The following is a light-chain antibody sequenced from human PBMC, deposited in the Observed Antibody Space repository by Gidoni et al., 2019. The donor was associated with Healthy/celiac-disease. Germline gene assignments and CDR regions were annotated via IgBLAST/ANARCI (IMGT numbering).Light chain of an antibody. CDR3: QQYNNWPPT. Sequence: DTVMTQSPATLSVSPGERATPSCRASQSVSSNLAWYQQKPGQAPRLLIYGASTRATGIPARFSGSGSGTDFTLTISSLQSEDFAVYYCQQYNNWPPTFGQGTKLEIK. V-gene: IGKV3-15*01. J-gene: IGKJ2*01. CDR1: QSVSSN. CDR2: GAS.